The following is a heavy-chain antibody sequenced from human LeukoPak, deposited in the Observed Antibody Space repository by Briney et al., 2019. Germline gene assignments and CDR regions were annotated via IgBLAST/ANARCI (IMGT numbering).Heavy chain of an antibody. CDR2: FDPEDGET. D-gene: IGHD3-10*01. CDR3: ARDGAMVRGVKSVSVLFSYYYYGMDV. CDR1: GYTFTSYY. V-gene: IGHV1-24*01. Sequence: GASVKVSCKASGYTFTSYYMHWVRQAPGQGLEWMGGFDPEDGETIYAQKFQGRVTMTEDTSTDTAYMELSSLRSEDTAVYYCARDGAMVRGVKSVSVLFSYYYYGMDVWGQGTTVTVSS. J-gene: IGHJ6*02.